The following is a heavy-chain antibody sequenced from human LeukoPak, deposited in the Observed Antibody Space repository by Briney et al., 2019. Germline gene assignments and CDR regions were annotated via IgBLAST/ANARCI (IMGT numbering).Heavy chain of an antibody. CDR1: GFTFSSYW. J-gene: IGHJ3*02. CDR3: ARESYCSGGSCYSGRAFDI. V-gene: IGHV3-74*01. CDR2: IKSDGGNT. Sequence: GGSLRLSCEASGFTFSSYWMHWVRQAPGKGLVWVSRIKSDGGNTYYADSVKGRFTISRDNAKNTLYLQMNSLRAEDTAVYYCARESYCSGGSCYSGRAFDIWGQGTMVTVSS. D-gene: IGHD2-15*01.